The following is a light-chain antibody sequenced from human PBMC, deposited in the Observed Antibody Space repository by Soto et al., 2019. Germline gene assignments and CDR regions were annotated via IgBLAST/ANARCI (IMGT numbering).Light chain of an antibody. J-gene: IGKJ1*01. CDR1: QGISSY. CDR3: QQLNSYVT. Sequence: DIQLTQSPSFLSASVGDRVTITCRASQGISSYLAWYQQKPGKAPKLLIYAASTLQSGVPSRFSGSGTGPEFTLTITSLQPEDFATCYCQQLNSYVTFGQGPKVE. CDR2: AAS. V-gene: IGKV1-9*01.